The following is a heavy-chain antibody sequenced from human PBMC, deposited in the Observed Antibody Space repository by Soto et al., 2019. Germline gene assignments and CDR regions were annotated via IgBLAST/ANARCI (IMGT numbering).Heavy chain of an antibody. D-gene: IGHD6-13*01. CDR1: GGTFSSYT. J-gene: IGHJ5*02. CDR3: ARSPIIAAARLGWFDP. Sequence: QVQLVQSGAEVKKPGSSVKVSCKASGGTFSSYTISWVLQAPGQGLEWMGRILPILGIANYAQKFQGRVTITADKSTSPAYMELSSLRSEDTAVSYCARSPIIAAARLGWFDPWGQGTLVTVSS. V-gene: IGHV1-69*02. CDR2: ILPILGIA.